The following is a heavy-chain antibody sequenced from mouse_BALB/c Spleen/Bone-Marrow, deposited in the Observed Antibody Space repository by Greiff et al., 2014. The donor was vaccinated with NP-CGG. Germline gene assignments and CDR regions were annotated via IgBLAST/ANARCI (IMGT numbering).Heavy chain of an antibody. J-gene: IGHJ2*01. V-gene: IGHV1-54*01. Sequence: QVQLQQSGAELVRPGTSVKVSCKASGYAFTNYLIEWVKQRPGQGLEWIGVINPGSGGTIYNEKFKGKATLTADKSSSTAYMQLSSLTSDDSAVYFCARRELGEFDYWGQGTTLTVSS. CDR3: ARRELGEFDY. D-gene: IGHD4-1*01. CDR1: GYAFTNYL. CDR2: INPGSGGT.